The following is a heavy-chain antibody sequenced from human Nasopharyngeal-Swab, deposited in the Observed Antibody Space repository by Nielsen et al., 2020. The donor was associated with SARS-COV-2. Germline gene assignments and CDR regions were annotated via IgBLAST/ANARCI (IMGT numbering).Heavy chain of an antibody. CDR3: ARGPGYYDILTGYFRFDP. D-gene: IGHD3-9*01. J-gene: IGHJ5*02. CDR1: GGSISSSNW. CDR2: IYHSGST. V-gene: IGHV4-4*02. Sequence: SETLSLTCAVSGGSISSSNWWSWVRQPPGKGLEWIGEIYHSGSTNYNPSLKSRVTISVDTSKNQFSLKLSSVTAADTAVYYCARGPGYYDILTGYFRFDPWGQGTLVTVSS.